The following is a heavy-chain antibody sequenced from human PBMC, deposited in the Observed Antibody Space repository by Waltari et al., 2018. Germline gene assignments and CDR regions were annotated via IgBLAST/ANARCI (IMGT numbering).Heavy chain of an antibody. CDR3: VTGLTTVTAKDYFDH. V-gene: IGHV3-7*01. CDR2: IKQDGSEK. D-gene: IGHD4-17*01. CDR1: GRTLCRAR. J-gene: IGHJ4*02. Sequence: EVQLVVSGGGAVQPGGSLGISGAAAGRTLCRARPHWDRQAPGKGREWVANIKQDGSEKNYVDSVEGRFSISRDNAQNSLYLQMNSLRAEDTAIYYCVTGLTTVTAKDYFDHWGQGALVTVSS.